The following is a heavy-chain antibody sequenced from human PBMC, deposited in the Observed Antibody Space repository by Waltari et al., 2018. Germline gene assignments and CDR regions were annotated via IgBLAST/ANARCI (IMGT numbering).Heavy chain of an antibody. J-gene: IGHJ3*02. V-gene: IGHV4-59*01. CDR2: IYYSGST. D-gene: IGHD2-2*01. CDR3: ARDSTYCSSTSCPNDAFDI. CDR1: GGSISSYY. Sequence: QVQLQESGPGLVKPSETLSLTCTVSGGSISSYYWSWIRQPPGKGLEWIGYIYYSGSTNYTPSLKSRVTISVDTSKNQFSLKLSSVTAADTAVYYCARDSTYCSSTSCPNDAFDIWGQGTMVTVSS.